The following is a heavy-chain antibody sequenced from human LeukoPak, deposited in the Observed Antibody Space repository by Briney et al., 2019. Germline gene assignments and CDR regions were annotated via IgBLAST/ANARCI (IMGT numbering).Heavy chain of an antibody. D-gene: IGHD2-15*01. CDR2: INPNSGGT. CDR1: GYTFTGYY. CDR3: ARVSDDTVVAATPLDY. V-gene: IGHV1-2*02. Sequence: ASVKVSCKASGYTFTGYYMHWVRQAPGQGLEWMGWINPNSGGTNYAQKFQGRVAMTRDTSISTAYMELSRLRSDDTAVYYCARVSDDTVVAATPLDYWGQGTLVTVSS. J-gene: IGHJ4*02.